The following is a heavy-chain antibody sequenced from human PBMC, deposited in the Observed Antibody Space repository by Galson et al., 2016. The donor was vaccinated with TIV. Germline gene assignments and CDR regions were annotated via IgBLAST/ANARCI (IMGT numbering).Heavy chain of an antibody. CDR1: GYSFSDYP. D-gene: IGHD4-17*01. V-gene: IGHV5-51*01. Sequence: QSGAEVKKPGESLKISCKGSGYSFSDYPVGWVRQMPGHGLEWMGIIYPGDSDTRYSPSFQGQVTMSVDKSISIAYLQWSSLKASDTAIYYCGVKRDYGVAFDIWGQGTMVTVSS. CDR2: IYPGDSDT. CDR3: GVKRDYGVAFDI. J-gene: IGHJ3*02.